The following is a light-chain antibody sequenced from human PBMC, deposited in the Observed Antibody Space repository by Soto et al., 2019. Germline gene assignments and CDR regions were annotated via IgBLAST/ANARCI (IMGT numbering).Light chain of an antibody. CDR2: EVS. J-gene: IGLJ2*01. V-gene: IGLV2-8*01. Sequence: QSALTQPPSASGSPGQSVTIPCTGTSSDVGGYNSVSWYQQHPGKVPKLMVYEVSKRPSGVPDRSSGSKSGNTASLTVSGLQAEDEAEYCRSSYAGSNNMVFGGGTKLTVL. CDR3: SSYAGSNNMV. CDR1: SSDVGGYNS.